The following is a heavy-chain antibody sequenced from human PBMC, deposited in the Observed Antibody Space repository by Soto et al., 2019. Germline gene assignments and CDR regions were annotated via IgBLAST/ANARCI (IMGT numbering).Heavy chain of an antibody. Sequence: EVQLVESGGAVVQPGGSLKLYCAASGFTFGTYWMHWVRRPPGKGLVWVARITSDGSSSTYADPVKGRFTISRDNAKNTFYLQMNSLRADDTAVYYCVRHFDKWGQGTLVTVSS. CDR1: GFTFGTYW. J-gene: IGHJ4*02. V-gene: IGHV3-74*03. CDR3: VRHFDK. CDR2: ITSDGSSS.